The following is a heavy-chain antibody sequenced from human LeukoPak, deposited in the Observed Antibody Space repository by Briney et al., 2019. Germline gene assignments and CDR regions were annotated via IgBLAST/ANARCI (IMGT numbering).Heavy chain of an antibody. CDR2: IYHSGST. CDR1: GGSISGYY. J-gene: IGHJ3*02. CDR3: ARSEGSFCSGANCHAFDI. Sequence: SETLSLTCTVSGGSISGYYWGWIRQPPGKGLEWIGSIYHSGSTYYNPSLKSRVTISVDTSKNQFSLKLSSVTAADTALYYCARSEGSFCSGANCHAFDIWGQGAMVTVSS. D-gene: IGHD2-15*01. V-gene: IGHV4-38-2*02.